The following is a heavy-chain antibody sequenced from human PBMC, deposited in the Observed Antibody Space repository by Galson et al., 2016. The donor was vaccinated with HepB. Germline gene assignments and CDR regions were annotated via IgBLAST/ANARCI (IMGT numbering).Heavy chain of an antibody. V-gene: IGHV1-8*01. Sequence: SVKVSCKASGYTFSSHDINWVRQAPGQGLQWMGWMNPKSGKVGYVQKFQGRVTMTRDTSISTAYMELTSLSFDDTAVYYCAREGYCSDGSCYLARKRGPSYYGLDVWGQGTTLTVSS. CDR2: MNPKSGKV. CDR1: GYTFSSHD. J-gene: IGHJ6*02. D-gene: IGHD2-15*01. CDR3: AREGYCSDGSCYLARKRGPSYYGLDV.